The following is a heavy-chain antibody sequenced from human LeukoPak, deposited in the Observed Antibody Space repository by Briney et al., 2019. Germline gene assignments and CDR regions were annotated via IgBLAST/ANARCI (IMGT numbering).Heavy chain of an antibody. V-gene: IGHV3-21*01. CDR1: GFTFSSYS. J-gene: IGHJ3*02. CDR3: ARDIVHEGRRLEWLLSIPHDAFDI. CDR2: ISSSSSYI. D-gene: IGHD3-3*01. Sequence: GGSLRLSCAASGFTFSSYSMNWVRQAPGKGLEWVSSISSSSSYIYYADSVKGRFTISRDNAKNSLYLQMNSLRAEDTAVYYCARDIVHEGRRLEWLLSIPHDAFDIWGQGQWSPSLQ.